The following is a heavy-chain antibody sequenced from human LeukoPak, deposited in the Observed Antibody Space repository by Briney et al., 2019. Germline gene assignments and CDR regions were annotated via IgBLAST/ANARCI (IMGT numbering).Heavy chain of an antibody. CDR2: ISDDGRST. D-gene: IGHD6-13*01. CDR1: GFTFNNYA. CDR3: ASFLYSSSWYSYYYYGMGV. J-gene: IGHJ6*02. Sequence: GGSLRLSCAASGFTFNNYAMSWVRQAPGKGLEWVSAISDDGRSTYYADSVKGRFTISRDNSKNTLYLQMNSLRAEDTAVYYCASFLYSSSWYSYYYYGMGVWGQGTTVTVSS. V-gene: IGHV3-23*01.